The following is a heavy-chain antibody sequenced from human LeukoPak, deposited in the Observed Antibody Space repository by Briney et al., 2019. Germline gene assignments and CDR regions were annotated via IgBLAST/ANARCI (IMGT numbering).Heavy chain of an antibody. J-gene: IGHJ4*02. CDR2: ISGSGGST. V-gene: IGHV3-23*01. D-gene: IGHD5-18*01. CDR1: GFTFSSYA. CDR3: ARRIQLWSRPFDY. Sequence: PGGSLRLSCAASGFTFSSYAMSWVRQAPGKGQERVSAISGSGGSTYYADSVKGRFTISRDNSKNTLYLQMNSLRAEDTAVYYCARRIQLWSRPFDYWGQGTLVTVSS.